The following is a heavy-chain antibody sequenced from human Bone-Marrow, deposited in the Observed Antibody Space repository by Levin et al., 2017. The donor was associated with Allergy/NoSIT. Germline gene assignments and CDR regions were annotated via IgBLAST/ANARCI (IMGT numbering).Heavy chain of an antibody. CDR2: IYYRGTT. Sequence: SETLSLTCAVSGHSISSNNWWGWIRQSPGKGLEWIGYIYYRGTTSYNPSLKSRVTMSVDTSNNHFSLNLRSVNAEDTAVYYCARHPRLGSGFFDLWGQGAQVIVSS. J-gene: IGHJ4*02. CDR1: GHSISSNNW. D-gene: IGHD3-10*01. V-gene: IGHV4-28*01. CDR3: ARHPRLGSGFFDL.